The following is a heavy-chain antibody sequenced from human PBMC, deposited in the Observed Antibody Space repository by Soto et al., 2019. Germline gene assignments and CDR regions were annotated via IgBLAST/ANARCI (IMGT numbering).Heavy chain of an antibody. CDR2: INSDGSDI. D-gene: IGHD6-25*01. J-gene: IGHJ4*02. CDR3: AKGGMYNSGHWDY. CDR1: GFTFRGYW. V-gene: IGHV3-74*01. Sequence: EVQLVESGGTLVQPGGSLRLSCAASGFTFRGYWMYWVRQAPGKGLVWVSRINSDGSDISYADSVKGRFTISIDNAKNTLYLQMNTLGAGDTAVYYCAKGGMYNSGHWDYWGLGTLVTVSS.